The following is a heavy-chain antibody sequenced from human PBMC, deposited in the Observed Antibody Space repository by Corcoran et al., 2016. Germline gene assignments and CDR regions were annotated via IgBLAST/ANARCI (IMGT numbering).Heavy chain of an antibody. CDR2: IRSKAYGGTT. V-gene: IGHV3-49*05. Sequence: EVQLVESGGGLVKPGRSLRLSCTASGFTYGDYAMSWFRQAPGKGLEWVGFIRSKAYGGTTEYAASVKGRFTISRDDSKSIAYLQMNSLKTEDTAVYYCTRAIRGYCSGGSCYPLRYWGQGTLVTVSS. CDR1: GFTYGDYA. D-gene: IGHD2-15*01. J-gene: IGHJ4*02. CDR3: TRAIRGYCSGGSCYPLRY.